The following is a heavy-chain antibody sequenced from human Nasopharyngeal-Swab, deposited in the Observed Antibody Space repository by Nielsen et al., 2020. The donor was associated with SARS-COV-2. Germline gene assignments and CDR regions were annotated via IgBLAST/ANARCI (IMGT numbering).Heavy chain of an antibody. CDR3: ARSGDTAMVLGAFDI. D-gene: IGHD5-18*01. CDR1: GGTFSSYA. J-gene: IGHJ3*02. V-gene: IGHV1-69*13. CDR2: IIPIFGTA. Sequence: SVKVSCQASGGTFSSYAISWVRPAPGQGLEWMGGIIPIFGTANYAQKFQGRVTITADESTSTAYMELSSLSSEDTAAYYCARSGDTAMVLGAFDIWGQGTMVTVSS.